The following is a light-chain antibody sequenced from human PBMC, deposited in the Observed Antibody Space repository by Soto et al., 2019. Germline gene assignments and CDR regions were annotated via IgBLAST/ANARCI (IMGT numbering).Light chain of an antibody. CDR2: DVS. J-gene: IGLJ1*01. V-gene: IGLV2-11*01. CDR1: SSDFYGYNY. Sequence: QSALTQPRSVSGSPGQSVTISCTGTSSDFYGYNYVSWYQQHPDKAPKVMIYDVSKRPTGVPDRFSGSKSGNTASLTISGLQAEDEADYYCCSYAGSYTYVFGTGTKVTVL. CDR3: CSYAGSYTYV.